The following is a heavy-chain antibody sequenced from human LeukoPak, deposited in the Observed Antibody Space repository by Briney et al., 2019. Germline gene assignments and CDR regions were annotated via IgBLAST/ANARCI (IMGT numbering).Heavy chain of an antibody. CDR1: GGSITNYY. CDR2: VYYSGST. CDR3: ARVLTNYYDSSGYYEARYYFDY. J-gene: IGHJ4*02. Sequence: SETLSLTCTVSGGSITNYYWSWIRQPPGKGLEWIGYVYYSGSTNYNPSLKSRVTISVDTSKNQFSLKLSSVTAADTAVYYCARVLTNYYDSSGYYEARYYFDYWGQGTLVTVSS. D-gene: IGHD3-22*01. V-gene: IGHV4-59*08.